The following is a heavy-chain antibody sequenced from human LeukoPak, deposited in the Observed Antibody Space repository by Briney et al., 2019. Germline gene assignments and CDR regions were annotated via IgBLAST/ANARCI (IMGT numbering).Heavy chain of an antibody. CDR3: ARGGAARLHFQN. D-gene: IGHD6-6*01. Sequence: SETLSLTCAVSGGSISNYYWTWIRQPPGKGLEWIGYIFYRGPTNYNPSLKSRLSISVDTSKNQFSLNLNSVTAADTAVYYCARGGAARLHFQNWGQGTLVTVSS. V-gene: IGHV4-59*01. J-gene: IGHJ1*01. CDR2: IFYRGPT. CDR1: GGSISNYY.